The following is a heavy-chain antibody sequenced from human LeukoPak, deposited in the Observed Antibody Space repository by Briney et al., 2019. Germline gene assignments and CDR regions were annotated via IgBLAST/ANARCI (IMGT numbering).Heavy chain of an antibody. J-gene: IGHJ3*01. CDR3: ARDTVPSMY. V-gene: IGHV3-7*01. D-gene: IGHD2/OR15-2a*01. CDR1: GFTFSGYW. Sequence: GGSLRLSCAASGFTFSGYWMSWVRQAPGKGLEWVANIKQDGSEKYYVDSVKGRFTISRDNAKNSLYLQMNSLRAEDTAVYYCARDTVPSMYWGQGTMVTVSS. CDR2: IKQDGSEK.